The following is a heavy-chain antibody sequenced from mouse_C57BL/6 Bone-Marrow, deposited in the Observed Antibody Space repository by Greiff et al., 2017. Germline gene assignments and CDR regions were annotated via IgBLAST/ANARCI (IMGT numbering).Heavy chain of an antibody. J-gene: IGHJ2*01. Sequence: QVQLKQPGAELVMPGASVKLSCKASGYTFTSYWMHWVKQRPGQGLEWIGEIDPSDSYTNYNQKFKGKSTLTVDKSSSTAYMQLSSLTSEDSAVYYCARSTTVVRFDYWGQGTTLTVSS. CDR3: ARSTTVVRFDY. CDR1: GYTFTSYW. D-gene: IGHD1-1*01. V-gene: IGHV1-69*01. CDR2: IDPSDSYT.